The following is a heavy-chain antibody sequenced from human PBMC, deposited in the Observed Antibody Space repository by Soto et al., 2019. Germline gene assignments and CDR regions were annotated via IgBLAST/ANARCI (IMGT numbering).Heavy chain of an antibody. V-gene: IGHV3-72*01. CDR2: TRKKPKRYTT. CDR3: ARAVMAQGSTNFDH. J-gene: IGHJ4*02. Sequence: TGGTLRLSCATSSFTLSDHYMDWVRQAPGKGLERVGRTRKKPKRYTTNYAAPVKRRITVSRDDSKNSVYLQMNSLKTDEPTMKYCARAVMAQGSTNFDHWGQGTLVTSPQ. CDR1: SFTLSDHY. D-gene: IGHD2-8*01.